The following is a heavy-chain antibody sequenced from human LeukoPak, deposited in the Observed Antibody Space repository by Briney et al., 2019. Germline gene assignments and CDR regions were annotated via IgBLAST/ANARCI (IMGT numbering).Heavy chain of an antibody. CDR2: IYYSGST. CDR3: ARVRYSSSSRDFDY. D-gene: IGHD6-13*01. V-gene: IGHV4-61*01. J-gene: IGHJ4*02. Sequence: SETLSLTCTVLGGSFSSGSYYWSWIRQPPGKGLEWIGYIYYSGSTNYNPSLKSRVTISVDTSKNQFSLKLSSVTAADTAVYYCARVRYSSSSRDFDYWGQGTLVTVSS. CDR1: GGSFSSGSYY.